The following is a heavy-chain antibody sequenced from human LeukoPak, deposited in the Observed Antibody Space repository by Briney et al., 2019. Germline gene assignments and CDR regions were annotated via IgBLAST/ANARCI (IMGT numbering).Heavy chain of an antibody. D-gene: IGHD6-19*01. J-gene: IGHJ4*02. CDR3: ARGQVWGIAVAQYFDY. CDR1: GYTFTSYD. CDR2: MNPNSGNT. V-gene: IGHV1-8*03. Sequence: GASVKVSCKASGYTFTSYDINWVRQATGQGLEWMGWMNPNSGNTGYAQKFQGRVTITRNTSISTAYMELSSLRSEETAVYYCARGQVWGIAVAQYFDYWGQGTLVTVSS.